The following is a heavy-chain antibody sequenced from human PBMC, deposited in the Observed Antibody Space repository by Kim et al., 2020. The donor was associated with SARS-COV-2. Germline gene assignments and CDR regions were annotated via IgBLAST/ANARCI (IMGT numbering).Heavy chain of an antibody. J-gene: IGHJ2*01. CDR2: IRGSGGTT. CDR3: AKGDGPIRYYYFDL. V-gene: IGHV3-23*01. Sequence: GGSLRLSCAASGFTFNSYAMSWVRQAPGKGLEWVSAIRGSGGTTYYADSVKGRFTISRDNSKNTLYLQMNSLRAEDTAVYYCAKGDGPIRYYYFDLWGRGTLVTVSS. D-gene: IGHD1-26*01. CDR1: GFTFNSYA.